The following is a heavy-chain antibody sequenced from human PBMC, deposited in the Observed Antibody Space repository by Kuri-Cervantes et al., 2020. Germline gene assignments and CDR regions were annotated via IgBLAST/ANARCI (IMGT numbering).Heavy chain of an antibody. J-gene: IGHJ5*02. V-gene: IGHV4-59*12. CDR3: ARSGTQGYCSGGSCYVSGWFDP. Sequence: ESLKISCTVSGGSISSYYWSWIRQPPGKGLEWIGYIYYSGSTNYNPSLKSRVTISVDTSKNQFSLKLSSVTAADTAVYYCARSGTQGYCSGGSCYVSGWFDPWGQGTLVTVSS. CDR1: GGSISSYY. CDR2: IYYSGST. D-gene: IGHD2-15*01.